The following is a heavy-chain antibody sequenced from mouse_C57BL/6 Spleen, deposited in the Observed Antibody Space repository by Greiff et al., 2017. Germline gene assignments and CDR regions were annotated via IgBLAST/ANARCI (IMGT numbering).Heavy chain of an antibody. CDR3: ASGDYYGSSYGYFDV. Sequence: QVQLQQPGAELVRPGSSVKLSCKASGYTFTSYWMDWVKQRPGQGLEWIGNIYPSDSETHYNQKFKDKATLTVDKSSSTAYMQLSSLTSEDSAVXYCASGDYYGSSYGYFDVWGTGTTVTVSS. D-gene: IGHD1-1*01. V-gene: IGHV1-61*01. J-gene: IGHJ1*03. CDR1: GYTFTSYW. CDR2: IYPSDSET.